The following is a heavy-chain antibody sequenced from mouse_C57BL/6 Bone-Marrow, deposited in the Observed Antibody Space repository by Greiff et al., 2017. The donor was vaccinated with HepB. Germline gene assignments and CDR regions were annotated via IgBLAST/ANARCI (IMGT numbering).Heavy chain of an antibody. D-gene: IGHD1-1*01. J-gene: IGHJ4*01. CDR3: TTGLLYYAMDY. Sequence: EVKLMESGAELVRPGASVKLSCTASGFNIKDDYMHWVKQRPEQGLEWIGWIDPENGDTEYASKFQGKATITADTSSNTAYLQLSSLTSEDTAVYYRTTGLLYYAMDYWGQGTSVTVSS. CDR1: GFNIKDDY. V-gene: IGHV14-4*01. CDR2: IDPENGDT.